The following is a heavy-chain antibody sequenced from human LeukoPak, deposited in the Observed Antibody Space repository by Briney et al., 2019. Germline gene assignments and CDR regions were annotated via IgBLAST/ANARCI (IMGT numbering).Heavy chain of an antibody. CDR2: ISYDGSNK. D-gene: IGHD3-10*01. J-gene: IGHJ3*02. Sequence: PGGSLRLSCAASGFTFSSYGTHWVRQAPGKGLGWVAIISYDGSNKYYADSVKGRFTISRDNSKNTLYLQMNSLRAEDTAVYYCAKLYAGGSGSYYLDAFDIWGQGTMVTVSS. V-gene: IGHV3-30*18. CDR3: AKLYAGGSGSYYLDAFDI. CDR1: GFTFSSYG.